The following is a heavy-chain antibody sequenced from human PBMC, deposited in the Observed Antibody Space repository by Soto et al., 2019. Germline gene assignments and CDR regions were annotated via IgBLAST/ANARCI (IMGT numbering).Heavy chain of an antibody. D-gene: IGHD6-6*01. CDR2: IDPSDSYT. CDR3: ASIRGIAARTDYYYYGMDV. J-gene: IGHJ6*02. V-gene: IGHV5-10-1*01. CDR1: GYSFTSYW. Sequence: GESLKISCKGSGYSFTSYWISWVRQMPGKGLEWMGRIDPSDSYTNYSPSFQGHVTISADKSISTAYLQWSSLKASDTAMYYCASIRGIAARTDYYYYGMDVWGQGTTVTVSS.